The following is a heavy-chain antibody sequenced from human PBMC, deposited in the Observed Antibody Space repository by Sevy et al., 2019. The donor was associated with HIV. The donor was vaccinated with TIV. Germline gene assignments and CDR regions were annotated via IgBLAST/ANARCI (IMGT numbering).Heavy chain of an antibody. V-gene: IGHV3-48*04. D-gene: IGHD3-3*01. J-gene: IGHJ6*02. CDR3: AKDRGFDYGMDV. CDR2: ISSSSSTI. Sequence: GGSLRLSCAASGFTFSSYSMNWVRQAPGKGLEWVSYISSSSSTIYYADSVKGRFTISRDNSKNSLYLQMNSLRTEDTALYYCAKDRGFDYGMDVWGQGTTVTVSS. CDR1: GFTFSSYS.